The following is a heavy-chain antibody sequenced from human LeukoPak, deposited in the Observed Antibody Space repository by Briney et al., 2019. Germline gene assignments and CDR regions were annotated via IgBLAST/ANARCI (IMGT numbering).Heavy chain of an antibody. V-gene: IGHV3-74*01. CDR3: ATLERAFWSGYRNY. CDR2: INSDGSST. CDR1: GFTFSSYW. D-gene: IGHD3-3*01. J-gene: IGHJ4*02. Sequence: PGGSLRLSCAASGFTFSSYWMHWVRQAPGKGLVWVSRINSDGSSTNYADSVKGRFTISRDNSKNTLYLQMNSLRAEDTAVYYCATLERAFWSGYRNYWGQGTLVTVSS.